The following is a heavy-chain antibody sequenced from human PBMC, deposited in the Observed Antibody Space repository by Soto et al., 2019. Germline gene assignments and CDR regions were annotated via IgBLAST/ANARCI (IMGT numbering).Heavy chain of an antibody. J-gene: IGHJ6*02. CDR1: GFTFSSYA. V-gene: IGHV3-30-3*01. Sequence: PGGSLRLSCAASGFTFSSYAMHWVRQAPGKGLEWVAVISYDGSNKYYADSVKGRFTISRDNSKNTLYLQMNSLRAEDTAVYYCARESRIAGCYYGMDVWGQGTTVTVSS. CDR3: ARESRIAGCYYGMDV. D-gene: IGHD6-13*01. CDR2: ISYDGSNK.